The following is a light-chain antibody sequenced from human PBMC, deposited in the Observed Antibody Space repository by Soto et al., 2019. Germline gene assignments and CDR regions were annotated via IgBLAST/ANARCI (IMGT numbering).Light chain of an antibody. CDR2: DAS. J-gene: IGKJ1*01. Sequence: DIQMTQSPSTLSASVGDRVTVTCRASQSIRNWLAWYQQKPGKAPKLLIYDASSLERGVPSRFSGSGFGTEFSLTISSLQPDDFATYYCQQFNTYSQSFGQGTKVDIK. CDR1: QSIRNW. V-gene: IGKV1-5*01. CDR3: QQFNTYSQS.